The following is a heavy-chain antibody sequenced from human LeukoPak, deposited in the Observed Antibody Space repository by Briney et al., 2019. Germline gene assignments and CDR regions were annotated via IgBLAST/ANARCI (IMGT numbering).Heavy chain of an antibody. CDR1: GYSISSGFH. D-gene: IGHD1-1*01. Sequence: SETLSLTCIVSGYSISSGFHWGWIRQPPGKGLEWVGNIHHSWNTYYNPSLKSRVTISLDTSKNQFSLKLTSVTATDTAVYFCARINWTPDYWGQGTLVTVSS. V-gene: IGHV4-38-2*02. J-gene: IGHJ4*02. CDR2: IHHSWNT. CDR3: ARINWTPDY.